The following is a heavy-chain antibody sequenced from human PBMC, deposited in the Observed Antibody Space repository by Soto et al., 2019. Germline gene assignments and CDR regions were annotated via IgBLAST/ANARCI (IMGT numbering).Heavy chain of an antibody. J-gene: IGHJ4*02. CDR3: ARDIHDVWSGRFDS. CDR1: GVSMNTYY. CDR2: IHYTVST. D-gene: IGHD3-3*01. V-gene: IGHV4-59*01. Sequence: SETLSLTCTVSGVSMNTYYWSWIRQPPGKGLQWIGHIHYTVSTNYNPSLRSRVSMSLDTSKNQFSLKLSSVTAADTAIYYCARDIHDVWSGRFDSWGQGTLVTVSS.